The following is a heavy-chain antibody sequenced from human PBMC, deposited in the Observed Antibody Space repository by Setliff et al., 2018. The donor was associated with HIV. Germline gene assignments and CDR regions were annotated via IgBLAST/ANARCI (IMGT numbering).Heavy chain of an antibody. CDR2: IWPGDSDT. CDR3: ARRALRGGYDPEYYFDY. CDR1: GYSFNSYW. V-gene: IGHV5-51*01. Sequence: PGESLKISCKGSGYSFNSYWIGWVRQMPGRGLEWMGIIWPGDSDTRYSPSFQGQVTISADKSISTAYLQWSSLKASDTAMYYCARRALRGGYDPEYYFDYWGQGTLVTVSS. D-gene: IGHD5-12*01. J-gene: IGHJ4*02.